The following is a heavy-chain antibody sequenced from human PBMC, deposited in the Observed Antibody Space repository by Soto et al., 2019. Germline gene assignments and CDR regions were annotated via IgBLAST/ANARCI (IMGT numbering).Heavy chain of an antibody. D-gene: IGHD3-3*01. CDR3: AREPYYDFWSGPYYGMDV. CDR2: MSYDGSNK. CDR1: GFTFSSYA. Sequence: QVQLVESGGGVVQPGRSLRLSCAASGFTFSSYAMHWVRPAPGKGPEWVAVMSYDGSNKYYADSVKGRFTISRDNSKNTLYLQMNSLRAEDTAVYYCAREPYYDFWSGPYYGMDVWGQGTTVTVSS. V-gene: IGHV3-30*04. J-gene: IGHJ6*02.